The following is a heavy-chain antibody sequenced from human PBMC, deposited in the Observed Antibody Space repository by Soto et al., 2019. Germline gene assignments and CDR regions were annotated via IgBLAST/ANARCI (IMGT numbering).Heavy chain of an antibody. D-gene: IGHD6-19*01. Sequence: QVQLVESGGGVVQPGRSLRLSCAASGFTFSSYAMHWVRQAPGKGLEWVAVISYDGSNKYPADSVKGRFTISRDNSKNTLYLQMNSLRAEDTALYYCARGSSSGWYYYYGMDVWGQGTTVTVSS. V-gene: IGHV3-30-3*01. CDR3: ARGSSSGWYYYYGMDV. J-gene: IGHJ6*02. CDR1: GFTFSSYA. CDR2: ISYDGSNK.